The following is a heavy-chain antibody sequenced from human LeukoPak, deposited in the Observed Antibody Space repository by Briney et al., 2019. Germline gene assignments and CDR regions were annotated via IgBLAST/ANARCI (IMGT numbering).Heavy chain of an antibody. CDR2: INHSGST. V-gene: IGHV4-34*01. Sequence: SETLSLTCAVHGGSFSGYYWSWIRQPPGKGLEWIGEINHSGSTNYNPSLKSRVTISVDTSKNQFSLKLSSVTAADTAVYYCARGRRLSSGWLYYFDYWGQGTLVTVSS. J-gene: IGHJ4*02. CDR3: ARGRRLSSGWLYYFDY. CDR1: GGSFSGYY. D-gene: IGHD6-19*01.